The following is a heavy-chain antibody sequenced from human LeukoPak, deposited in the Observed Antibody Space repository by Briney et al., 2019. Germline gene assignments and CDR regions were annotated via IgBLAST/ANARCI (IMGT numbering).Heavy chain of an antibody. D-gene: IGHD6-13*01. CDR1: GGSISSSSYY. CDR2: IYYSGST. J-gene: IGHJ4*02. CDR3: ARHVRQQLPGGQFDY. Sequence: SETLSLTCTASGGSISSSSYYWGWIRQPPGKGLEWIVSIYYSGSTYYNPSLKSRVTISVDTSKNQFSLKLSPVTAADTAVYYCARHVRQQLPGGQFDYWGQGTLVTVSS. V-gene: IGHV4-39*01.